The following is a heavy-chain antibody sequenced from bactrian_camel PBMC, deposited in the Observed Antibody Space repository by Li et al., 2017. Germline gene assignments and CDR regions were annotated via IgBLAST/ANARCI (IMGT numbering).Heavy chain of an antibody. CDR2: IYTGGGST. CDR1: GDIDNRYC. V-gene: IGHV3S1*01. CDR3: AADQTSCGGSWHDLGEYNY. D-gene: IGHD6*01. Sequence: HVQLVESGGGSVQAGGSLKLSCIVSGDIDNRYCVGWFRQALGKEREGVAAIYTGGGSTYYADSVKGRFTISQDNAKNTVYLQMNSLKPEDTAMYYCAADQTSCGGSWHDLGEYNYWGQGTQVTVS. J-gene: IGHJ4*01.